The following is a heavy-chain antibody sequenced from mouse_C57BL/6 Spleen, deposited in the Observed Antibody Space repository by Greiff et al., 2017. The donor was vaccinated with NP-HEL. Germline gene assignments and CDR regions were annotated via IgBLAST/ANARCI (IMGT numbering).Heavy chain of an antibody. CDR2: IHPNSGST. CDR3: AREVAAAKATGFAC. Sequence: QVQLQQPGAELVKPGASVKLSCKASGYTFTSYWMHWVKQRPGQGLEWIGMIHPNSGSTNYNEKFKSKATLTVDKSSSTAYMQLSGLTSEDSAVYDGAREVAAAKATGFACRGKGTLVT. CDR1: GYTFTSYW. J-gene: IGHJ3*01. V-gene: IGHV1-64*01. D-gene: IGHD3-2*02.